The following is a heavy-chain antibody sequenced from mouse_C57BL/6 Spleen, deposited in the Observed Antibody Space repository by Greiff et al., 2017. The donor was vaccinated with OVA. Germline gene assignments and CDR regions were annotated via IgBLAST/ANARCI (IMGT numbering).Heavy chain of an antibody. CDR2: INPNNGGT. CDR3: ARGIYYYGSSYAMDY. V-gene: IGHV1-18*01. J-gene: IGHJ4*01. CDR1: GYTFTDYN. D-gene: IGHD1-1*01. Sequence: DVKLQESGPELVKPGASVKIPCKASGYTFTDYNMDWVKQSHGKSLEWIGDINPNNGGTIYNQKFKGKATLTVDKSSSTAYMELRSLTSEDTAVYYCARGIYYYGSSYAMDYWGQGTSVTVSS.